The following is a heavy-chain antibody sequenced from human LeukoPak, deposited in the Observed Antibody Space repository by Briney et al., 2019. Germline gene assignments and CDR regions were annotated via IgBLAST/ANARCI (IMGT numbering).Heavy chain of an antibody. Sequence: GRSLRLSCAASGFTFDDYAMHWVRQAPGKGLEWVSGISWNSGSIGYADSVKGRFTISRDNAKNSLYLQMNSLRAEDTALYYCAKAAAGTYDYYYHMDVWGKGTTVTVSS. D-gene: IGHD6-13*01. CDR3: AKAAAGTYDYYYHMDV. J-gene: IGHJ6*03. V-gene: IGHV3-9*01. CDR1: GFTFDDYA. CDR2: ISWNSGSI.